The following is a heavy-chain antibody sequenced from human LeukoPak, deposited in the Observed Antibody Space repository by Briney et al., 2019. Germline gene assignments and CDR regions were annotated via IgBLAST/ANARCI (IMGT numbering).Heavy chain of an antibody. CDR1: GYTFTSYG. CDR2: ISAYNGNT. CDR3: ARGGDYYDILTGYTYFHYYMDV. Sequence: ASVKVSCKASGYTFTSYGISWVRQAPGQGLEWMGWISAYNGNTNYAQKLQGRVTMTTDTSTSTAYMELRSLRSDDTAVYYCARGGDYYDILTGYTYFHYYMDVWGKRTTVTVSS. V-gene: IGHV1-18*01. J-gene: IGHJ6*03. D-gene: IGHD3-9*01.